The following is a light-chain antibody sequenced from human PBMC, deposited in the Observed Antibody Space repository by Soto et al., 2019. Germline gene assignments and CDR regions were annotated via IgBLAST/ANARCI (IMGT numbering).Light chain of an antibody. V-gene: IGKV1-5*03. CDR1: QTISSW. Sequence: DIQMTQPPSTLPGSVGDGVTIPCGASQTISSWLAWYQQKPGKAPKLLIYKASTLKSGVPSRFSCSGSGTEVTLTISSLQPDEFATYDCQHYNSYSEAVGQGAKGDI. CDR2: KAS. J-gene: IGKJ1*01. CDR3: QHYNSYSEA.